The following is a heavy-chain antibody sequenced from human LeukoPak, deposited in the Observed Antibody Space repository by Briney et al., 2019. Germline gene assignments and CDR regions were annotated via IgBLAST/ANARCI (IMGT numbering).Heavy chain of an antibody. V-gene: IGHV4-34*01. CDR1: GGSFSGYY. D-gene: IGHD6-13*01. CDR3: ARLRRSHADF. J-gene: IGHJ4*02. CDR2: IYYSVNT. Sequence: PSETLSLTCAVYGGSFSGYYWGWIRQPPGKGLEWIGTIYYSVNTYYNPSLKSRLTISIDTSKNQFSLKLSSLTATDTAVYYCARLRRSHADFWGQGTLVTVSS.